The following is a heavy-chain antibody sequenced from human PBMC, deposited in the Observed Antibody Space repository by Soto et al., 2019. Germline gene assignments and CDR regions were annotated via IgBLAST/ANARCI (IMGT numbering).Heavy chain of an antibody. CDR2: MNPNSGNT. CDR1: GYTFTEND. Sequence: QVQLVQSGAEVKRPGASVKVSCKASGYTFTENDINWVRQATGQGLEWMGWMNPNSGNTGYAQKFQGRVTMTRDNSITTAYMELSSLRSEDTAVYFCVRASLDYYSADYFDNWGQGTLVTVSS. CDR3: VRASLDYYSADYFDN. D-gene: IGHD2-21*01. J-gene: IGHJ4*02. V-gene: IGHV1-8*01.